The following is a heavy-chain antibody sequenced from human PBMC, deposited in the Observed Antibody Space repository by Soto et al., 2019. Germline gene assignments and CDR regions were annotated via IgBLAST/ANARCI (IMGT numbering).Heavy chain of an antibody. CDR1: GYTFTSYY. J-gene: IGHJ6*02. CDR3: ARGGSGYRTGYYYHYGLDV. Sequence: ASLKVSCKASGYTFTSYYIHWVRQAPVQGLGWMGVINPSGGSTSYAQKFQGRVTMTRDTSTSTVYMELSSLSSEYTAVYYCARGGSGYRTGYYYHYGLDVWGQGTTVTVSS. D-gene: IGHD3-22*01. CDR2: INPSGGST. V-gene: IGHV1-46*01.